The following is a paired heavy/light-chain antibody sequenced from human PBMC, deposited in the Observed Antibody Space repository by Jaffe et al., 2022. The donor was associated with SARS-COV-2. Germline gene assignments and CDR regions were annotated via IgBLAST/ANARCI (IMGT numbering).Heavy chain of an antibody. V-gene: IGHV1-18*01. CDR1: GNTFASYG. D-gene: IGHD1-1*01. J-gene: IGHJ6*03. CDR2: ISGYNGNT. Sequence: QVQLVQSGDEVEKPGASVKVSCKASGNTFASYGISWVRQAPGQGLEWMGWISGYNGNTKVAQKFQARVTLTTDTYTSTAYMELRSLRSDDTAVYYCAIDGTTGSPVTYYYYYMDVWGKGTTVTVPS. CDR3: AIDGTTGSPVTYYYYYMDV.
Light chain of an antibody. V-gene: IGLV2-14*03. J-gene: IGLJ1*01. CDR1: SSDVGFYNY. CDR3: SSYTRTSTYV. CDR2: DVR. Sequence: QSALTQPASVSGSPGQSITISCTGTSSDVGFYNYVSWYQQHPGKAPKLMIYDVRNRPSGVSNRFSGSKSGTTASLTISGLQAEDEADYYCSSYTRTSTYVFGAGTKVTVL.